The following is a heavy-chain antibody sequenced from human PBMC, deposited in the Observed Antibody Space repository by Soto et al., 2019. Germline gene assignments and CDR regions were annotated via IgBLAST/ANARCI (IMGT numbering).Heavy chain of an antibody. J-gene: IGHJ6*02. D-gene: IGHD2-2*01. CDR2: INAGNGNT. CDR1: GYSFTSYA. V-gene: IGHV1-3*01. CDR3: ARGVENIVVVLDVFGYYGMDV. Sequence: QVQLVQAGAEVKKPGASVKVSCKASGYSFTSYAIYWVRQAPGQRREWMGWINAGNGNTKYSQKFQGRVTITSDTSASTAYMGLSSLRSEDTAVYFCARGVENIVVVLDVFGYYGMDVWGQGTTVTVSS.